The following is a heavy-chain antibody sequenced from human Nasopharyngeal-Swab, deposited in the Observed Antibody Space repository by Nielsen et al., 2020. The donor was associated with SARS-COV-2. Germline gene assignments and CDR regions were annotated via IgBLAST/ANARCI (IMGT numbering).Heavy chain of an antibody. D-gene: IGHD4-17*01. V-gene: IGHV3-7*03. CDR3: ARDISGALDL. CDR2: IKQDGSVK. Sequence: GGSLRLSCAASGFTFSDYWMHWVRQAPGKGPEWVANIKQDGSVKNDVDSVKGRFTISRDNAKNSLFLQMNSLRAEDTAIYYCARDISGALDLWGRGTLVTASS. CDR1: GFTFSDYW. J-gene: IGHJ2*01.